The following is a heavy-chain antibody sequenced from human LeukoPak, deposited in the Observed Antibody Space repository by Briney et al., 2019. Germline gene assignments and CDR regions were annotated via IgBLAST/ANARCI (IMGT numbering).Heavy chain of an antibody. CDR1: GFTFSSYS. CDR2: ISSSSSYI. Sequence: GGSLRLSCAASGFTFSSYSMNWVLQAPGKGLEWVSSISSSSSYIYYADSVKGRFTISRDNAKNSLYLQMNSLRAEDTAVYYCARDVPDSSGYYSDYFDYWGQGTLVTVSS. CDR3: ARDVPDSSGYYSDYFDY. V-gene: IGHV3-21*01. D-gene: IGHD3-22*01. J-gene: IGHJ4*02.